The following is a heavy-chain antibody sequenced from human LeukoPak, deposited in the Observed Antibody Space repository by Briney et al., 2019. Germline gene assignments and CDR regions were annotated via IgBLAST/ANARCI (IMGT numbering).Heavy chain of an antibody. Sequence: KPSETLSLTCAVYGGSFSGYYWSWIRQPPGKGLEWIGEINHSGSTNYNPSLKSRVTISVDTSKNQFSLKLSSVTAADTAIYYCARDRFGDYEGWFDPWGQGILVTVSS. CDR2: INHSGST. D-gene: IGHD4-17*01. CDR1: GGSFSGYY. V-gene: IGHV4-34*01. J-gene: IGHJ5*02. CDR3: ARDRFGDYEGWFDP.